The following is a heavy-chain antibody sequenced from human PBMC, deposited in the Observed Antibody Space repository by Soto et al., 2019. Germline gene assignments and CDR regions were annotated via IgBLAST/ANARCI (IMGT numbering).Heavy chain of an antibody. CDR1: GGSISSGDYY. J-gene: IGHJ4*02. CDR2: SYQSGSS. V-gene: IGHV4-4*02. CDR3: ARYYYDTTGPKGRYYFDY. D-gene: IGHD3-22*01. Sequence: SETLSLTCTVSGGSISSGDYYWSWVRQAPGKGLEWIVESYQSGSSNYNPSLRSRVTTAIDKSKNQFSLILSSVTAADTAVYYCARYYYDTTGPKGRYYFDYWGQGALVTVPQ.